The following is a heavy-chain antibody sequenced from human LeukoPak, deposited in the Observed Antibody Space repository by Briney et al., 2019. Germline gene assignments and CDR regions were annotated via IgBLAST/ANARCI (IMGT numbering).Heavy chain of an antibody. Sequence: ASVKVSCKASGYTFTSYGISWVRQAPGQGLEWMGWISAGNTNYAQKLQGRVTMTTDTSTSTAYMELRSLRSDDTAVYYCARIILDSSGWPFDYWGQGTLVTVSS. D-gene: IGHD6-19*01. CDR2: ISAGNT. V-gene: IGHV1-18*01. J-gene: IGHJ4*02. CDR1: GYTFTSYG. CDR3: ARIILDSSGWPFDY.